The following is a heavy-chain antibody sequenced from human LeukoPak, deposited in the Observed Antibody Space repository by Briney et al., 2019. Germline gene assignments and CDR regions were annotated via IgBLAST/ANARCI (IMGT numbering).Heavy chain of an antibody. CDR3: ARGRGYSSGWYSH. V-gene: IGHV4-59*01. D-gene: IGHD6-19*01. CDR2: IYYSGST. J-gene: IGHJ4*02. Sequence: SETLSLTCTVPGGSISSYYWSWIRQPPGKGLEWIGYIYYSGSTHYNPSLKSRVTISVDTSKNQFSLKLSSAAAADTAVYYCARGRGYSSGWYSHWGQGTLVTVSS. CDR1: GGSISSYY.